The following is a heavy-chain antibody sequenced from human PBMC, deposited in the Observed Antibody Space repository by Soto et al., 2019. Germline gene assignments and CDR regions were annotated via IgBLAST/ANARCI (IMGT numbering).Heavy chain of an antibody. CDR2: IYYSGST. Sequence: PSETLSLTCTVSGDSISSGGYYWNWIRQPPGKGLEWIGYIYYSGSTNYNPSLKSRVTMSVDTSKNQFSLNLTSLTAADTAIYYCARANWYSEYWGQGTLVTVSS. V-gene: IGHV4-61*08. CDR3: ARANWYSEY. J-gene: IGHJ4*02. CDR1: GDSISSGGYY. D-gene: IGHD7-27*01.